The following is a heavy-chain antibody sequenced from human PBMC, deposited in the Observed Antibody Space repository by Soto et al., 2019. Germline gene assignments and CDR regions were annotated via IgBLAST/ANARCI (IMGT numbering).Heavy chain of an antibody. CDR2: IYYSGST. CDR1: GGSIGTGSYY. V-gene: IGHV4-31*03. J-gene: IGHJ4*02. D-gene: IGHD5-12*01. Sequence: QVQLQESGPGLVKPSQTLSLTCTVSGGSIGTGSYYWSWIRQHPGKGLEWIGYIYYSGSTYYKSSLRSRVTISLDTSKNRFSLNLSSVTAADTAVYFCARESLRGRGYSGYGFDFWGQGAPVTVSS. CDR3: ARESLRGRGYSGYGFDF.